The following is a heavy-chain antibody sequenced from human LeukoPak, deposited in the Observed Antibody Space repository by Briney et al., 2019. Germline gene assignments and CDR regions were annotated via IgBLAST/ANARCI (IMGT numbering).Heavy chain of an antibody. CDR2: ISAYNGNT. Sequence: ASVTYSCKACVYTFTCYGIGCVRQAPGQGLEGMGWISAYNGNTKYEQKLQGRVTMTTDTSASTAYLELRSLRSDATAVYYCARVNPFTIFGVVTPNWFDLWGQGTMVTVSS. V-gene: IGHV1-18*04. J-gene: IGHJ5*02. CDR3: ARVNPFTIFGVVTPNWFDL. CDR1: VYTFTCYG. D-gene: IGHD3-3*01.